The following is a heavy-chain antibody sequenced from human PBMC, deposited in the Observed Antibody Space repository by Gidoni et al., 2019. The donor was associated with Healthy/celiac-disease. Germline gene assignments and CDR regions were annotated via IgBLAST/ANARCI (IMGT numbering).Heavy chain of an antibody. CDR1: GSTFSDYY. Sequence: QVQLVESGGGLVKPGGSLRLHCAASGSTFSDYYMSWIRQAPGKGLGWVSYISSSSSYTNYADSVKGRFTISRDNAKNSLYLQMNSLRAEDTAVYYCASTGMLWELDYWGQGTLVTVSS. D-gene: IGHD1-26*01. CDR2: ISSSSSYT. CDR3: ASTGMLWELDY. J-gene: IGHJ4*02. V-gene: IGHV3-11*06.